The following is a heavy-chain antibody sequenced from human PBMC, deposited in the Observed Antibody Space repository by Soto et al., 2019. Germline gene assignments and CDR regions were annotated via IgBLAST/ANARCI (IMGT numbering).Heavy chain of an antibody. J-gene: IGHJ4*02. Sequence: QVQLVESGGGVVQPGRSLRLSCAASGFTFSDYAMHWVRQAPGKGLEWVAIISYDGSKKYYADSVKGRFTISRDNSKNTLYLQMNSLRGEDTAVYYCARERVLAGRLYYFDYWGQGTLVTVSS. V-gene: IGHV3-30-3*01. CDR1: GFTFSDYA. CDR2: ISYDGSKK. CDR3: ARERVLAGRLYYFDY. D-gene: IGHD6-19*01.